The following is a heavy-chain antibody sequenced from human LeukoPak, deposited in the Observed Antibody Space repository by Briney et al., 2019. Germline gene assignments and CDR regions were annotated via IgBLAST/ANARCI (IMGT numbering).Heavy chain of an antibody. CDR1: GVSFSGYY. CDR2: INHSGST. D-gene: IGHD2-2*01. Sequence: TPSETLSLTCAVYGVSFSGYYWSWIRQPPGKGLEWIGEINHSGSTNYNPSLKSRVTISVDTSKNQFSLKLSSVTAADTAVYYCARLDCSSTSCFLHYWGQGTLVTVSS. V-gene: IGHV4-34*01. J-gene: IGHJ4*02. CDR3: ARLDCSSTSCFLHY.